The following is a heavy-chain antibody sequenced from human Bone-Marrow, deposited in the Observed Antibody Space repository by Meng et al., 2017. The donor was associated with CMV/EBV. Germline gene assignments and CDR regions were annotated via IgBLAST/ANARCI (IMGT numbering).Heavy chain of an antibody. CDR1: GFTFSDYY. D-gene: IGHD5-18*01. CDR2: ISGSGSAI. J-gene: IGHJ4*02. V-gene: IGHV3-11*01. CDR3: ARDRFQGYSYGLIDY. Sequence: GESLKISCAASGFTFSDYYMSWIRQSPGKGLEWISFISGSGSAINYADSVKGRFTISRDNAKNSLYLQMNSLRVEDTAVYYCARDRFQGYSYGLIDYWGQGTLVTVSS.